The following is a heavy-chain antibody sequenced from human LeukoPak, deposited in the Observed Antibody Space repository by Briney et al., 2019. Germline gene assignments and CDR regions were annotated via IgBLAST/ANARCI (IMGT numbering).Heavy chain of an antibody. CDR1: GFTFSSYA. CDR3: AKVPSTWGTAMVNDY. CDR2: ISGSGGST. J-gene: IGHJ4*02. V-gene: IGHV3-23*01. D-gene: IGHD5-18*01. Sequence: GGSLRLSCAASGFTFSSYAMSWVRQAPGKGLEWVSAISGSGGSTYYADSVKGRFTISRDNSKNTLYLQMNSLRAEDTAVYYXAKVPSTWGTAMVNDYWGQGTLVTVSS.